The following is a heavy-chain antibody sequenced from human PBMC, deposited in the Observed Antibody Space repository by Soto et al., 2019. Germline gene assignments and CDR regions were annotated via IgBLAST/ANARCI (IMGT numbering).Heavy chain of an antibody. CDR2: IYYSGST. V-gene: IGHV4-59*08. J-gene: IGHJ5*02. CDR3: ARWYSSGWYGWFEP. CDR1: GGSISSYY. Sequence: SSETLSLTCTVSGGSISSYYWSWIRQPPGKGLEWIGYIYYSGSTTYNNPSLKSRVTISVDTSNNQFSLKLSSVTAADTAVYYCARWYSSGWYGWFEPWGQGTLVTVSS. D-gene: IGHD6-19*01.